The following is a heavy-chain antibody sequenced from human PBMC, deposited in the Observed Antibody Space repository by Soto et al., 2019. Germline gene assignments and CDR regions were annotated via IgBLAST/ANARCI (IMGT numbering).Heavy chain of an antibody. Sequence: SGPTLVNPXQTLTLTCTFSGFSLTTSGVGVGWIRQPPGKALEWLALIYWNDDKRYSPSLKSRLTITKDTSKNQVVLTMTNMGPVDTATYYRGRVPFYHYDSRGYIDYWGQGTLVTVSS. CDR3: GRVPFYHYDSRGYIDY. CDR2: IYWNDDK. J-gene: IGHJ4*02. V-gene: IGHV2-5*01. D-gene: IGHD3-22*01. CDR1: GFSLTTSGVG.